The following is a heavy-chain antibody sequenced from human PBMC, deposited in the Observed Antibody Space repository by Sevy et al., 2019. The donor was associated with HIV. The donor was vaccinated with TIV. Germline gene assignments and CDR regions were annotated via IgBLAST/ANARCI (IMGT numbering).Heavy chain of an antibody. Sequence: ASVKVSCKASGGTFSSYAISWVRQAPGKGLEWMGGIIPIFGTEHYAQKFRGRVTITADESTSKAYMELSSLRSEETAVYYCAGDYRSPRYYDSRRAYSGMDVWGQGTTVTVSS. D-gene: IGHD3-22*01. CDR1: GGTFSSYA. CDR2: IIPIFGTE. V-gene: IGHV1-69*13. J-gene: IGHJ6*02. CDR3: AGDYRSPRYYDSRRAYSGMDV.